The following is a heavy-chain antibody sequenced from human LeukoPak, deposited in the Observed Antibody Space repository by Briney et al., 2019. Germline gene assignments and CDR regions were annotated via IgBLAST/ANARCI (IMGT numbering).Heavy chain of an antibody. CDR2: IYNSGST. CDR3: AGTPLNYYDSSGFYTSYFDY. J-gene: IGHJ4*02. CDR1: GGSISSYY. Sequence: PSETLSLTCTVSGGSISSYYWSWIRQPPGKGLEWIGYIYNSGSTNYNPSLKSRVTISPDTSKTQFSLKLTSVTAADTAVYYCAGTPLNYYDSSGFYTSYFDYWGQGTLVTVSS. V-gene: IGHV4-59*03. D-gene: IGHD3-22*01.